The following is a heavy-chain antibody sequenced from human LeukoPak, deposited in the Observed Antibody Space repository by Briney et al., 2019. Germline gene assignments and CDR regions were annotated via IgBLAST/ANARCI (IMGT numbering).Heavy chain of an antibody. D-gene: IGHD4-17*01. Sequence: GGSLRLSCAASGFTFSSYGMHWVRQAPGKGLEWVAVISYDGSNKYYADSVKGRFTTSRDNSKNTLYLQMNSLRAEDTAVYYCASGRGDYGVYFDYWGQGTLVTVSS. V-gene: IGHV3-30*03. CDR2: ISYDGSNK. CDR3: ASGRGDYGVYFDY. J-gene: IGHJ4*02. CDR1: GFTFSSYG.